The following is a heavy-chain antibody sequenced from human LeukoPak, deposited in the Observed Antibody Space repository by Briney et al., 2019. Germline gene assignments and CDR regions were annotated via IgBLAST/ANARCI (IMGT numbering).Heavy chain of an antibody. CDR2: IYPGDSTA. CDR3: ARHFPSSGSRYHFDY. CDR1: GYSFTTYW. Sequence: GESLNISCKGSGYSFTTYWIGWVRQMPGKGLEWMGIIYPGDSTARYSPSFQGQVTISADKSITTAYLQWTSLKASDTAMYYCARHFPSSGSRYHFDYWGQGTLVTVSS. J-gene: IGHJ4*02. D-gene: IGHD1-26*01. V-gene: IGHV5-51*01.